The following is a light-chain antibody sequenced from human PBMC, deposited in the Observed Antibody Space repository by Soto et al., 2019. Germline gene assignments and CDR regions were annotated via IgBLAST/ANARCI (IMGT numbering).Light chain of an antibody. J-gene: IGLJ1*01. V-gene: IGLV2-8*01. Sequence: QSALTQPPSASGSPGQSVTISCTGTSSDVGGYKYVSWYQQHPGKAPKLMIYEVSKRPSGVPDRFSGSKSGNTASLTVSGLQAEYDADYYCSSYAGSNTEVFGTGTKLTVL. CDR2: EVS. CDR3: SSYAGSNTEV. CDR1: SSDVGGYKY.